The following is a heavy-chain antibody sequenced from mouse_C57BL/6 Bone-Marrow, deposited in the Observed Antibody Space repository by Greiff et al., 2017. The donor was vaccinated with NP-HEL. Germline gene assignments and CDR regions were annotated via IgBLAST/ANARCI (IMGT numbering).Heavy chain of an antibody. V-gene: IGHV1-82*01. Sequence: QVQLQQSGPELVKPGASVKISCKASSYAFSSSWMNWVKQRPGKGLEWIGRIYPGDGDTNYNGKFKGKATLTADKSSSTAYMQLSSLTSEDSAVYFCAREDYYWYFDVWGTGTTVTVSS. CDR1: SYAFSSSW. CDR3: AREDYYWYFDV. CDR2: IYPGDGDT. D-gene: IGHD1-1*02. J-gene: IGHJ1*03.